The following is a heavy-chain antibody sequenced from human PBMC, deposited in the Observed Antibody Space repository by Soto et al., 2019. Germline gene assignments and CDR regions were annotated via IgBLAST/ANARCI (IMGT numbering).Heavy chain of an antibody. CDR1: GGTFSSYA. CDR2: IIPIFDTA. D-gene: IGHD2-2*01. CDR3: ARHDCISSSCYYYYYSSMDV. Sequence: SVKVSCKTSGGTFSSYAISWVRPAPGQGLEWMGGIIPIFDTANYAQKFQGRVTITADESTSTAYMELSSLRSEDTAVYYCARHDCISSSCYYYYYSSMDVWGQGTTVTVSS. V-gene: IGHV1-69*13. J-gene: IGHJ6*02.